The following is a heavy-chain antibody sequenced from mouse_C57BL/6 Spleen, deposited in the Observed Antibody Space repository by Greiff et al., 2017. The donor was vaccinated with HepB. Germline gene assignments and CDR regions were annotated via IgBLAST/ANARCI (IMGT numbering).Heavy chain of an antibody. CDR1: GFSLTSYG. V-gene: IGHV2-2*01. D-gene: IGHD2-4*01. Sequence: VKLQQSGPGLVQPSQSLSITCTVSGFSLTSYGVHWVRQSPGKGLEWLGVIWSGGSTDYNAAFISRLSISKDNSKSQVFFKMNSLQADDTAIYYCARKRDDYDGDYYAMDYWGQGTSVTVSS. CDR3: ARKRDDYDGDYYAMDY. J-gene: IGHJ4*01. CDR2: IWSGGST.